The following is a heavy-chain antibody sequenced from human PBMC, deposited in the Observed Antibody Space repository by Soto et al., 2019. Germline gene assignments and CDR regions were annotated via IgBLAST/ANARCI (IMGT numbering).Heavy chain of an antibody. CDR2: ISWNSGSI. CDR1: GFTFDDYA. CDR3: AKDYDAYRDGYNFDY. J-gene: IGHJ4*02. V-gene: IGHV3-9*01. D-gene: IGHD5-12*01. Sequence: EVQLVESGGGLVQPGRSLRLSCAASGFTFDDYAMHWVRQAPGKGLEWVSGISWNSGSIGYADSVKGRFTISRDNAKNSLYLQMNSLRAEDTALYYCAKDYDAYRDGYNFDYWGQGTLVTVCS.